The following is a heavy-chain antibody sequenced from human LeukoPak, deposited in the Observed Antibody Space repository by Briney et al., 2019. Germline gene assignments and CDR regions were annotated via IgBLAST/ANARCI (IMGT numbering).Heavy chain of an antibody. J-gene: IGHJ4*02. CDR2: ISYGGSNK. D-gene: IGHD3-3*01. Sequence: GGSLRLSCAASGFTFSSYAMHWVRQAPGKGLEWVAVISYGGSNKYYADSVKGRFTISRDNSKNTLYLQMNSLRAEDTAVYYCARDSDALRFLEWLSPDYWGQGTLVTVSS. CDR1: GFTFSSYA. V-gene: IGHV3-30-3*01. CDR3: ARDSDALRFLEWLSPDY.